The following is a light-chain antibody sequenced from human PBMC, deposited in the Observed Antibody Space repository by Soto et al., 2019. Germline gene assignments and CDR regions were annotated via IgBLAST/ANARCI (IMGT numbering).Light chain of an antibody. J-gene: IGKJ2*01. CDR3: QQYGSLYT. Sequence: EIVLTQSPGTLSLSPGERATLSCRASQSVGNSFLAWYQQKPGQAPRLLIYGASSGATGTPDRFSGSGAGTDFTLTISRLEADDFAVYYCQQYGSLYTFGQGTKLEIK. V-gene: IGKV3-20*01. CDR2: GAS. CDR1: QSVGNSF.